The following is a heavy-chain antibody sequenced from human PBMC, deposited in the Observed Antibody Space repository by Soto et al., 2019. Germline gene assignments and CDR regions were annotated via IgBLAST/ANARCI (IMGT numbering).Heavy chain of an antibody. J-gene: IGHJ6*02. Sequence: SVKVSCKASGGTFSSYAISWVRQAPGQGLEWMGGIIPIFGTANYAQKFQGRVTITADESTSTAYMELSSLRSEDTAVYYCARDGAMVRGDGGDYYYGMDVWGQGTTVTVSS. CDR2: IIPIFGTA. D-gene: IGHD3-10*01. CDR3: ARDGAMVRGDGGDYYYGMDV. V-gene: IGHV1-69*13. CDR1: GGTFSSYA.